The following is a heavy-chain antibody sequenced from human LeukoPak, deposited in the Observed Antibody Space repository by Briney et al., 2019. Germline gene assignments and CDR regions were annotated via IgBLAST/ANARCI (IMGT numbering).Heavy chain of an antibody. CDR2: ISGSGRNI. V-gene: IGHV3-48*03. J-gene: IGHJ4*02. Sequence: GGSLRLSCAASGFTFSSYEMNWVRQAPGKGLEWVSYISGSGRNIYYADSVKGRFTISRDNSKNTLYMQMNSLRAEDTAVYSCARDLSGGGLDYWGQGTLVTVSS. CDR3: ARDLSGGGLDY. CDR1: GFTFSSYE. D-gene: IGHD3-16*01.